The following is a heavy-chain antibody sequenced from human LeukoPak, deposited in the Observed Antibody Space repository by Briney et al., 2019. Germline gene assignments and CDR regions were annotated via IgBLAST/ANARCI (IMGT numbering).Heavy chain of an antibody. CDR3: ARGGYCSSTSCYKPFDY. V-gene: IGHV1-2*02. CDR2: INPNSGGT. Sequence: ASVTVSFKASGYTFTVYYMHWVRQAPGQGLEWMRWINPNSGGTNYAQKFQGRVTMTRDTSISTAYMELSRLRSDDTAVYYCARGGYCSSTSCYKPFDYWGQGTLVTVSS. CDR1: GYTFTVYY. J-gene: IGHJ4*02. D-gene: IGHD2-2*02.